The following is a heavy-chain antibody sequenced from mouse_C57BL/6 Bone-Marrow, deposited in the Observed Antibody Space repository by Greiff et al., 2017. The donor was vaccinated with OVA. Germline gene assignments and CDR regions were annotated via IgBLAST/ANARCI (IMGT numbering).Heavy chain of an antibody. V-gene: IGHV5-17*01. Sequence: EVMLVESGGGLVKPGGSLKLSCAASGFTFSDYGMHWVRQAPEKGLEWVAYISSGSSTIYYADTVKGRFTISRDNAKNTLFLQMTSLRSEDTAMYYCARENLIYYYGSSLLDWYFDVWGTGTTVTVSS. J-gene: IGHJ1*03. CDR3: ARENLIYYYGSSLLDWYFDV. CDR2: ISSGSSTI. D-gene: IGHD1-1*01. CDR1: GFTFSDYG.